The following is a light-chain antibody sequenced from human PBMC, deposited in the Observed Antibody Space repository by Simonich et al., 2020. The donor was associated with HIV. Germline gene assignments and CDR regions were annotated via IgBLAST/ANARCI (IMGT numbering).Light chain of an antibody. Sequence: QSALTQPASVSGSPGQSITLSCTGTNSDVGSYNVVSWYQQHPGKAPKLIIYEGSKRPSGVSNRFSGSKSGNTASLTISGLQAEDEADYYCSSYTSSTTLDVFGTGTKVTVL. CDR2: EGS. J-gene: IGLJ1*01. CDR1: NSDVGSYNV. CDR3: SSYTSSTTLDV. V-gene: IGLV2-14*02.